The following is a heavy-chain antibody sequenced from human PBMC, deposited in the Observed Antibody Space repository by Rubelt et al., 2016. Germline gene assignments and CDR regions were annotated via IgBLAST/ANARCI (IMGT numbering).Heavy chain of an antibody. V-gene: IGHV4-59*12. CDR1: GGSISSYY. Sequence: QVQLQESGPGLVKASETLSLTCTVSGGSISSYYWSWIRQPPGKGPEWIGYIHYSGSTNYNPSLKSRVTILVDTSKNQFSLKLGSGTAADTAVYFCAGEISGSYSLDSWGQGTLVTVSS. CDR3: AGEISGSYSLDS. D-gene: IGHD1-26*01. CDR2: IHYSGST. J-gene: IGHJ4*02.